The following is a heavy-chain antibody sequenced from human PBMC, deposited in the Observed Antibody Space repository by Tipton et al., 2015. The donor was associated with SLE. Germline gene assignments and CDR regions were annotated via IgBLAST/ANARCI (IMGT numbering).Heavy chain of an antibody. CDR2: LYTSGSN. CDR1: GGSISSGSYY. V-gene: IGHV4-61*02. CDR3: ARFGRLGELSLFDAFDI. Sequence: TLSLTCTVSGGSISSGSYYWSWIRQPAGKGLEWIGRLYTSGSNNYNPTLKSRVTISVATSKNQFSLKLSSVTAADTAVYYCARFGRLGELSLFDAFDIWGQGTMVTVSS. J-gene: IGHJ3*02. D-gene: IGHD3-16*02.